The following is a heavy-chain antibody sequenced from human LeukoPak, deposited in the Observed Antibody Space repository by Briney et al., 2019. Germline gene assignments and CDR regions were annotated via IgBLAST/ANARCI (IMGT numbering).Heavy chain of an antibody. CDR3: AKESWYYGSGSYPSTFDY. CDR2: ISGSGGST. D-gene: IGHD3-10*01. CDR1: GFTFRSYA. Sequence: GGSLRLSCAASGFTFRSYAMSWVRQAPGKGLEWVSAISGSGGSTYYADSVKGRFTISRDNSKNTLYLQMNSLRAEDTAVYYCAKESWYYGSGSYPSTFDYWGQGTLVTVSS. V-gene: IGHV3-23*01. J-gene: IGHJ4*02.